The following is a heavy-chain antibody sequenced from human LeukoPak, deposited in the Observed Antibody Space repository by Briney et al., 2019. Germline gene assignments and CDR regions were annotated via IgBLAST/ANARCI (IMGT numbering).Heavy chain of an antibody. J-gene: IGHJ4*02. CDR2: IIPIFGTA. CDR3: ARDGYYYDSSGYYTPYYFDY. CDR1: GGTFSSHA. Sequence: GASVKVSCKASGGTFSSHAISWVRQAPGQGLEWMGGIIPIFGTANYAQKFQGRVTITTDESTSTAYMELSSLRSEDTAVYYCARDGYYYDSSGYYTPYYFDYWGQGTLVTVSS. V-gene: IGHV1-69*05. D-gene: IGHD3-22*01.